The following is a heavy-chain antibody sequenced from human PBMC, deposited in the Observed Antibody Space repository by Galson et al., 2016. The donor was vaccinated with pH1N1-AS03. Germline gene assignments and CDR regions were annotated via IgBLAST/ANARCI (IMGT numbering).Heavy chain of an antibody. CDR3: ARGWYDFWSGYLVDPFDC. D-gene: IGHD3-3*01. Sequence: SLRLSCAASGFTFSDYYMSWIRQAPGKGLEWVSCITGSGSTGTTIYYADSVKGRFTISRDNSKNSLYLQMNSLRAEDTAIYYCARGWYDFWSGYLVDPFDCWGQGALVTVSS. CDR2: ITGSGSTGTTI. V-gene: IGHV3-11*01. J-gene: IGHJ4*02. CDR1: GFTFSDYY.